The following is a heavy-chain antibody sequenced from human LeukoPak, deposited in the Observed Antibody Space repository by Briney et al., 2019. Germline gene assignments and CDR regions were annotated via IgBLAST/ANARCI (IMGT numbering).Heavy chain of an antibody. CDR1: GGSISSYY. V-gene: IGHV4-59*01. D-gene: IGHD7-27*01. CDR3: AILAPTNWGFDY. J-gene: IGHJ4*02. CDR2: IYYSGST. Sequence: SETLSLTCTVSGGSISSYYWSWIWQPPGKGLEWIGYIYYSGSTNYNPSLKSRVTISVDTSKNQFSLKLSSVTAADTAVYYCAILAPTNWGFDYWGQGTLVTVSS.